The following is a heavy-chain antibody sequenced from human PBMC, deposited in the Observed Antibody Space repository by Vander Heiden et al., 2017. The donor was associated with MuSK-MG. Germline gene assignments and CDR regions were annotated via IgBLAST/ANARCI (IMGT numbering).Heavy chain of an antibody. CDR2: IYHSGST. V-gene: IGHV4-38-2*01. D-gene: IGHD6-6*01. Sequence: RSIYHSGSTYYNPSLKSRVTISVDTSKNQFSLKLSSVTAADTAVYYCARLVPGYSSSALDAFDIWGQGTMVTVSS. J-gene: IGHJ3*02. CDR3: ARLVPGYSSSALDAFDI.